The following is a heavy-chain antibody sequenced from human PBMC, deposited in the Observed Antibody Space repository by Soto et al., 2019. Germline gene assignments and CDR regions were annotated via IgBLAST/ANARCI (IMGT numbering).Heavy chain of an antibody. CDR1: GVTGSNYY. Sequence: HGGALRSCCVDCGVTGSNYYMSGIRQAPGKGLEWVSYISGSGSNTYYADSVKGRFTISRDNSKSTLYLQMNSLRAEDTAVYYCAKQGYYDSRVGYWGQGTLVTVSS. D-gene: IGHD3-22*01. CDR3: AKQGYYDSRVGY. CDR2: ISGSGSNT. V-gene: IGHV3-23*01. J-gene: IGHJ4*02.